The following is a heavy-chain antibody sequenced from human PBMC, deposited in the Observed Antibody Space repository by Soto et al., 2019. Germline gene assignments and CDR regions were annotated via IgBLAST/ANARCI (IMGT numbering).Heavy chain of an antibody. CDR1: GYTFTNFG. J-gene: IGHJ4*02. CDR2: ISAYNGNT. Sequence: QVQLVQSGAEVKKPGASVKVSCKASGYTFTNFGISWVRQAPGQGLEWMGWISAYNGNTNYAQKFQGRVTGTTGTSTSTDYMEVRSLRFDDTDVYYGARGGTPIASWGQGTLVTVSS. V-gene: IGHV1-18*01. D-gene: IGHD3-16*01. CDR3: ARGGTPIAS.